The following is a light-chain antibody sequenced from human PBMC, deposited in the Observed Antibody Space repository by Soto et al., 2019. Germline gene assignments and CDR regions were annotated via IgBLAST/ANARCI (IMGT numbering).Light chain of an antibody. Sequence: DIQMTQSPSSLSASVGDRVTITCRASQSISSYLNWYQQKPGKAPKLLIYAASSLQSGVPSRFSGSGSGTDFTLTISSLQPEDFAIYFCQQSYDSPPTFGQGNKVDIK. J-gene: IGKJ1*01. CDR1: QSISSY. V-gene: IGKV1-39*01. CDR2: AAS. CDR3: QQSYDSPPT.